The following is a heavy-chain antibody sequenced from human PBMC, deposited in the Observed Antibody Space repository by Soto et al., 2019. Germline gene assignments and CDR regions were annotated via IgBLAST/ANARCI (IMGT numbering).Heavy chain of an antibody. CDR2: IIPIFGTA. D-gene: IGHD6-13*01. Sequence: SVKVSCKASGGTFSSYAISWVRQAPGQGLEWMGGIIPIFGTANYAQKFQGRVTITADESTSTAYMELSSLRSEDTAVYYCARELREAAAGWFDTWGQGTLVTVSS. CDR3: ARELREAAAGWFDT. J-gene: IGHJ5*02. CDR1: GGTFSSYA. V-gene: IGHV1-69*13.